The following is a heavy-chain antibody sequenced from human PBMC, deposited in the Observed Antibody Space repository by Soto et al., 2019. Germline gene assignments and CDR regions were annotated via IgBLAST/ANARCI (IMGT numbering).Heavy chain of an antibody. Sequence: AGLSLRLSSAASGFTFSSYSMNWLRQAPGKGREWVSSISSSSSYIYYAESVKGRFTISRDNAKHSLYLQMNSLRAEDTAVYYYARDITRLDQVATSGMDALGQGTTRTV. J-gene: IGHJ6*02. CDR1: GFTFSSYS. CDR3: ARDITRLDQVATSGMDA. D-gene: IGHD2-15*01. V-gene: IGHV3-21*01. CDR2: ISSSSSYI.